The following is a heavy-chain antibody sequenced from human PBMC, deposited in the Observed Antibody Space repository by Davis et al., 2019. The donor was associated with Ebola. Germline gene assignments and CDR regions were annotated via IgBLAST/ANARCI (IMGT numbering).Heavy chain of an antibody. Sequence: PSETLSLTCAVYGGSFSGYYWSWIRQPPGKGLEWIGEINHSGSTNYNPSLKSRVTISVDTSKNQFSLKLSSVTAADTAVYYCARSFGVVIKGGCCAFDIWGQGTMVTVSS. J-gene: IGHJ3*02. CDR1: GGSFSGYY. CDR2: INHSGST. V-gene: IGHV4-34*01. D-gene: IGHD3-3*01. CDR3: ARSFGVVIKGGCCAFDI.